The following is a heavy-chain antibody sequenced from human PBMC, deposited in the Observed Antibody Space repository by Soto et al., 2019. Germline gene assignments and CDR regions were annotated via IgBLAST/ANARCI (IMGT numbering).Heavy chain of an antibody. CDR2: VYNSASI. CDR3: ARHVRTSYTFYFDY. V-gene: IGHV4-59*08. J-gene: IGHJ4*02. CDR1: GGSISSYY. Sequence: SDTLSLTCTVSGGSISSYYWSWIRQPPGKGLEWIGYVYNSASISYNPSLRSRVTISVDTSKNQFSLTLNSVTAADTAIYYCARHVRTSYTFYFDYWGPGTLVTVSS.